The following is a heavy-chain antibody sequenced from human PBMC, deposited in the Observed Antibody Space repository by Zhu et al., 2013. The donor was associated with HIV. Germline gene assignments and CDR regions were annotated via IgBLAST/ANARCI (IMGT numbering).Heavy chain of an antibody. J-gene: IGHJ4*02. V-gene: IGHV3-23*01. D-gene: IGHD1-26*01. CDR1: EFTFSSYA. Sequence: EVQLLESGGGLVQPGGSLRLSCAASEFTFSSYAMSWVRQAPGKGLEWVSAISSSGSSTYYADSVKGRFTISRDNSENTLYLQMNSLRVDDTAVYYCAKARWWELPMRYYFDYWGQGTLVSVSS. CDR3: AKARWWELPMRYYFDY. CDR2: ISSSGSST.